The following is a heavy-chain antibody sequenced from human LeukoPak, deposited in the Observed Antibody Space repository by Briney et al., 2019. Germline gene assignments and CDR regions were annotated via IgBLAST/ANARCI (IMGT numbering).Heavy chain of an antibody. CDR2: IYYSGST. Sequence: SETLSLTCTVSGGSISSSSYYWGWIRQPPGKGLEWIGSIYYSGSTYYNPSLKSRVTISVDTSKNQFSLKLSSVTAADTAVYYCARQEAGVRGVIMPTWGQGTLVTVST. CDR1: GGSISSSSYY. V-gene: IGHV4-39*01. CDR3: ARQEAGVRGVIMPT. J-gene: IGHJ5*02. D-gene: IGHD3-10*01.